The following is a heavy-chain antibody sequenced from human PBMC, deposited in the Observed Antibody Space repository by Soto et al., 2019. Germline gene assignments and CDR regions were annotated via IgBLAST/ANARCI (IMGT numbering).Heavy chain of an antibody. Sequence: QVQLVQSGAVVMQPGASVKVSCKASGYTFTSYYIQWVRQAPGQGLEWMGIINPSGGSTNYAQKFQGRVTMTRDTSTSTVYMELSSLRSEDTAIYYCSRGYPPRDQLGNLPGAFWGQGTLVTVSS. CDR3: SRGYPPRDQLGNLPGAF. CDR2: INPSGGST. D-gene: IGHD1-1*01. J-gene: IGHJ4*02. V-gene: IGHV1-46*03. CDR1: GYTFTSYY.